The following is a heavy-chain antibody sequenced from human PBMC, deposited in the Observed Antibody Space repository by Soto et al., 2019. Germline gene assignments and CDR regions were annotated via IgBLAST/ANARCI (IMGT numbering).Heavy chain of an antibody. CDR1: GYTFTSYG. D-gene: IGHD1-26*01. Sequence: QVQLVQSGAEVKKPGASVKVSCKASGYTFTSYGISWVRQAPGQGLEWMGWISAYNGNTNYAQKLQSRVTRTTDTSTSTAYMELRSLRSDDTAVYYCARAREVGAVTGGAFDIWGQGTMVTVSS. J-gene: IGHJ3*02. V-gene: IGHV1-18*01. CDR3: ARAREVGAVTGGAFDI. CDR2: ISAYNGNT.